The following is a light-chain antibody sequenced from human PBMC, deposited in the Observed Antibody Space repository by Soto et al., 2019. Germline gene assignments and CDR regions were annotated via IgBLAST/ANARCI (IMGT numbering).Light chain of an antibody. J-gene: IGKJ4*01. CDR2: GAS. Sequence: EVMMTKSPATLSMSPGERATLSCRASHNIDSNLAWYQQKPGQPPRLLIYGASTRATGIPARFSGSASGTEFTLTINSLQSEDFAIYYCQQFSSWPLTFGGGTKVELK. V-gene: IGKV3-15*01. CDR1: HNIDSN. CDR3: QQFSSWPLT.